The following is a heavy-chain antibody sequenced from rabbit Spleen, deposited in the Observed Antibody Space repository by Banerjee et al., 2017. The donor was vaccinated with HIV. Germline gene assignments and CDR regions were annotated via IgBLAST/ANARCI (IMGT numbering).Heavy chain of an antibody. Sequence: QEQLVESGGGLVQPGASLTLTCTPSGFSFSRGYDMCWVRQAPGKGLEWIGCIYTGNDKTYYASWAKGRLTISKTSSTTVTLQMTSLTVADTATYFCARSYSLWGPGTLVTVS. V-gene: IGHV1S45*01. CDR2: IYTGNDKT. J-gene: IGHJ4*01. CDR1: GFSFSRGYD. D-gene: IGHD7-1*01. CDR3: ARSYSL.